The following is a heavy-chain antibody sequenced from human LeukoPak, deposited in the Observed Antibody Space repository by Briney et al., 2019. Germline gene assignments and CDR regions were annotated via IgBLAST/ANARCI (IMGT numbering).Heavy chain of an antibody. CDR2: IYYSGST. CDR1: GGSISGYY. J-gene: IGHJ6*03. D-gene: IGHD5-18*01. CDR3: ARTTEGGYSYGYFYYYYMDV. Sequence: SSETLSLTCTVSGGSISGYYWSWIRQPPGKGLEWIGYIYYSGSTNYKSSLKSRVTISVDTSKNQFSLKLSSVTAADTAVYYCARTTEGGYSYGYFYYYYMDVWGKGTTVTISS. V-gene: IGHV4-59*01.